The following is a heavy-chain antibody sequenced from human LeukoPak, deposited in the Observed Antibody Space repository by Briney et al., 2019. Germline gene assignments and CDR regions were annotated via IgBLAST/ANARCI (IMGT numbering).Heavy chain of an antibody. CDR1: GGSISSYY. Sequence: SETLSLTCTVSGGSISSYYWSWIRQPAGKGLEWIGRINTSGNTNYNPSLKSRVTISVDTSQNQFSVRLSSVTAADTAVYYCARGRYLTTGGGAAAGFLDYWGQGTLVTVSS. D-gene: IGHD6-13*01. CDR3: ARGRYLTTGGGAAAGFLDY. J-gene: IGHJ4*02. V-gene: IGHV4-4*07. CDR2: INTSGNT.